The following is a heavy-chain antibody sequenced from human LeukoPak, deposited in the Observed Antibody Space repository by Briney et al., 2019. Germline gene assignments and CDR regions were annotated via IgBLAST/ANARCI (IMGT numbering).Heavy chain of an antibody. CDR3: AKRFYGGTDY. D-gene: IGHD4-23*01. J-gene: IGHJ4*02. CDR1: GFSFSSYA. V-gene: IGHV3-23*01. CDR2: ISGSGVNT. Sequence: GGSLRLSCAASGFSFSSYAMTWVRQAPGKGLEWVSFISGSGVNTYYADSVKGRFTISRDNSKNTLYLRMNSLRAEDTAVYYCAKRFYGGTDYWGQGTLVTVSS.